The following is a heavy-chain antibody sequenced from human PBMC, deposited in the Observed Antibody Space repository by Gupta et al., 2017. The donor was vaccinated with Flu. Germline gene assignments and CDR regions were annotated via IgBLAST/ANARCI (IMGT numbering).Heavy chain of an antibody. CDR2: VAAGGART. CDR3: AKDRSGNPAIDY. D-gene: IGHD6-13*01. V-gene: IGHV3-23*01. CDR1: GLTFSDYA. J-gene: IGHJ4*02. Sequence: EVQLLESGGGVVQPGESLRLSCVVSGLTFSDYAMNWVRQAPGKGLEWLSTVAAGGARTYYADSVMGRFTISRDNAKNTIYLHMKRLTGDDTAVYYWAKDRSGNPAIDYWGQGALVTV.